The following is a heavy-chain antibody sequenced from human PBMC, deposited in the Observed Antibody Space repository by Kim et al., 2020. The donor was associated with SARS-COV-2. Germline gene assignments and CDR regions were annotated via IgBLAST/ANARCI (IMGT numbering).Heavy chain of an antibody. CDR2: INHSGST. CDR3: ARGPQVAAAFFYYYYYMDV. D-gene: IGHD6-13*01. V-gene: IGHV4-34*01. J-gene: IGHJ6*03. Sequence: SETLSLTCAVYGGSFSGYYWSWIRQPPGKGLEWIGEINHSGSTNYNPSLKSRVTISVDTSKNQFSLKLSSVTAADTAVYYCARGPQVAAAFFYYYYYMDVWGKGTTVTVSS. CDR1: GGSFSGYY.